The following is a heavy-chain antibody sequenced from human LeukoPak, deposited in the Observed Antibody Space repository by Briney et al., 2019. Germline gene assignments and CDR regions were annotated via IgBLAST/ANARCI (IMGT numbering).Heavy chain of an antibody. D-gene: IGHD3-10*01. Sequence: PGGSLRLSCAASGFTVSSNYMNWVRQAPGKGLEWVSMIYPNGNTFYTDSVKGRFTISRNNSKNTLDLQMSSPRAEDTAVYYCAKIGFTSDYWGQGTLVTVSS. CDR2: IYPNGNT. J-gene: IGHJ4*02. CDR3: AKIGFTSDY. CDR1: GFTVSSNY. V-gene: IGHV3-66*01.